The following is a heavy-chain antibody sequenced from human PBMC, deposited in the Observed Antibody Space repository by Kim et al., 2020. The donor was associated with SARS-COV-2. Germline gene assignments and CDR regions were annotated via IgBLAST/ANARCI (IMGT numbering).Heavy chain of an antibody. V-gene: IGHV4-59*08. CDR1: GGSISSYY. CDR2: IYYSGST. CDR3: ARHRRQRLDAFDI. D-gene: IGHD2-21*01. J-gene: IGHJ3*02. Sequence: SETLSLTCSVSGGSISSYYWSWIRQPPGKGLEWIGYIYYSGSTNYSPSLKSRVTISIDTSKKQFSLMLLSVTAADTAVYYCARHRRQRLDAFDIWVQGT.